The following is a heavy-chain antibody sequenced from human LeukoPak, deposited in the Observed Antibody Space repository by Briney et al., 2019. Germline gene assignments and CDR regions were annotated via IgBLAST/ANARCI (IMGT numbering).Heavy chain of an antibody. D-gene: IGHD3-3*02. CDR3: ASPSPFLESGEGYYYGMDV. CDR1: GGTFSSYA. J-gene: IGHJ6*02. V-gene: IGHV1-69*04. Sequence: SVKVSCKASGGTFSSYAISWVRQAPGQGLEWMGRIIPIFGIANYAQKFQGRVTITADKSTSTAYMELSSLRSEDTAVYYCASPSPFLESGEGYYYGMDVWGQGTTVTVSS. CDR2: IIPIFGIA.